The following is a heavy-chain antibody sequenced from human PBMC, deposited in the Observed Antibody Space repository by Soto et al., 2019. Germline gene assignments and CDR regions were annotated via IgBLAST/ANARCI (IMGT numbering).Heavy chain of an antibody. CDR2: IWYDGSNK. CDR1: GFTFSSYG. Sequence: QVQLVESGGGVVQPGRSLRLSCAASGFTFSSYGMHWVRQAPGKGLEWVAVIWYDGSNKYYADSVKGRFTISRDNSKNTLYLQMNSLRAEDTAVYYCARVAVALDYYYYYGMDVWGQETTVTVSS. J-gene: IGHJ6*02. CDR3: ARVAVALDYYYYYGMDV. D-gene: IGHD2-21*01. V-gene: IGHV3-33*01.